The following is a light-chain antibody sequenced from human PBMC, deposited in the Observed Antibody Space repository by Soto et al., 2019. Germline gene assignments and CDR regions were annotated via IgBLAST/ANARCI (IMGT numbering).Light chain of an antibody. Sequence: VLTQSPGTLSLSPGDSATLSCRGSQSVSSSYLAWYQQKPGQAPRLLIYGESSRATGVPARLSGSGSGTDHNLTISRLEPEDSAVYYCQKRSNWPITFGQGTRLDIK. CDR1: QSVSSSY. CDR3: QKRSNWPIT. J-gene: IGKJ5*01. CDR2: GES. V-gene: IGKV3D-20*02.